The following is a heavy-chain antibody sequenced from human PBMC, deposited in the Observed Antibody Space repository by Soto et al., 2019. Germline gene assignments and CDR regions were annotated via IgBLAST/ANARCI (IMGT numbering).Heavy chain of an antibody. CDR1: GGTFSSYA. J-gene: IGHJ6*02. CDR3: ARVPILFYYFNGMYV. D-gene: IGHD2-21*01. V-gene: IGHV1-69*01. CDR2: IIPIFGTA. Sequence: QVQLVQSGAEVKKPGSSVKVSCKASGGTFSSYAISWVRPAPGQGLEWMGGIIPIFGTANYAQKFQGRVTITADESTSTAYMELRSLRSEDTAAYYCARVPILFYYFNGMYVWGQGTTVTVSS.